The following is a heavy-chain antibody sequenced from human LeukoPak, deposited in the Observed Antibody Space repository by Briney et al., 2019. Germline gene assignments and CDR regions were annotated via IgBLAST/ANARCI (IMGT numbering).Heavy chain of an antibody. D-gene: IGHD3-10*01. CDR2: IWYDGSNK. Sequence: GGSLRLSCAASGFTFSSYGMHWVRQAPGKGLEWVAVIWYDGSNKYYADSVKGRFTISRDNAKNSLYLQMNSLRAEDTAVYYCARPYYGSGSYGYYYYGMDVWGKGTTVTVSS. J-gene: IGHJ6*04. CDR1: GFTFSSYG. CDR3: ARPYYGSGSYGYYYYGMDV. V-gene: IGHV3-33*03.